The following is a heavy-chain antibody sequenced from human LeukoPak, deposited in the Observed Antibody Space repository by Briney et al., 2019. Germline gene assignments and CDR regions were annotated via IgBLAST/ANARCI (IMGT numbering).Heavy chain of an antibody. D-gene: IGHD6-13*01. V-gene: IGHV1-2*02. CDR1: GYTFTGYY. J-gene: IGHJ4*02. CDR3: APTDLYSSSWIFDY. Sequence: GASVKVSCKASGYTFTGYYMHWVRQAPGQGLEWMGWNNPNSGGTNYAQKFQGRVTMTRDTSISTAYMELSRLRSDDTAVYYCAPTDLYSSSWIFDYWGQGTLVTVSS. CDR2: NNPNSGGT.